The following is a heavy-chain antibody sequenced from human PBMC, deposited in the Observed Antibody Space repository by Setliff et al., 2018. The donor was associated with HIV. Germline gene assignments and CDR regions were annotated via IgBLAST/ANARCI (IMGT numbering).Heavy chain of an antibody. V-gene: IGHV5-51*01. CDR2: IYPGDSDT. D-gene: IGHD2-2*03. CDR1: GYSFTNYW. CDR3: ARHGYCSGTSCSEYYYYYGMDV. J-gene: IGHJ6*02. Sequence: PGESLKISCKGSGYSFTNYWIGWVRQMPGKGLEWMGIIYPGDSDTRYSPSFQGQVTISADKSISTAYLQWSSLKALDTAMYYCARHGYCSGTSCSEYYYYYGMDVWGQGTTVTVSS.